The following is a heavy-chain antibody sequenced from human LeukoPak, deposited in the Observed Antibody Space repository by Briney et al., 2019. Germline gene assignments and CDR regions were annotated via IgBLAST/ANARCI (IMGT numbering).Heavy chain of an antibody. V-gene: IGHV1-69*13. CDR2: IIPIFGTA. J-gene: IGHJ6*02. Sequence: ASVTVSCEASGGTFSSYAISWVRQAPGQGPEWMGGIIPIFGTANYTQKFQGRVTITADESTSTAYMELSSLRSEDTAVYYCARGSLGYDSSGSKGEDYYYGMDVWGQGTTVTVSS. CDR3: ARGSLGYDSSGSKGEDYYYGMDV. CDR1: GGTFSSYA. D-gene: IGHD3-22*01.